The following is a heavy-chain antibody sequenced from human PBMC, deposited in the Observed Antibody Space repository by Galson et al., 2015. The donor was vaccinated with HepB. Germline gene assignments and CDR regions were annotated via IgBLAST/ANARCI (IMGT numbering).Heavy chain of an antibody. Sequence: SLRLSCAASGFTFSSYAMHWVRQAPGKGLEWVAVISYDGSNKYYADSVKGRFTISRDNSKNTLYLQVNSLRAEDTAVYYCARHQIPNLGLVRVGFGYWGQGTLVTVSS. J-gene: IGHJ4*02. CDR2: ISYDGSNK. V-gene: IGHV3-30-3*01. D-gene: IGHD6-19*01. CDR3: ARHQIPNLGLVRVGFGY. CDR1: GFTFSSYA.